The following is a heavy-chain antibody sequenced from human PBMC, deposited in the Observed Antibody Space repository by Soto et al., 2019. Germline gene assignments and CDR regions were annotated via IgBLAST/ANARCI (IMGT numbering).Heavy chain of an antibody. CDR1: GFTFSSHA. J-gene: IGHJ4*02. CDR2: ISYDGSNK. CDR3: ASSGYSYGYAPDY. Sequence: PGGSLRLSCAASGFTFSSHAMHWVRQAPGKGLEWVAVISYDGSNKYYADSVKGRFTISRDNSKNTLYLQMNSLRAEDTAVYYCASSGYSYGYAPDYWGQGTLVTVSS. D-gene: IGHD5-18*01. V-gene: IGHV3-30-3*01.